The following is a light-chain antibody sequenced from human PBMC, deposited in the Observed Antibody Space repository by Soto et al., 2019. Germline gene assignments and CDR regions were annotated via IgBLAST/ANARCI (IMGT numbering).Light chain of an antibody. CDR3: QQRSNWPPSIT. V-gene: IGKV3-11*01. CDR2: GAS. Sequence: EIVLTQSPATLSLSPGERATLSCRASQSVSSYLAWYQQKPGQAPRLLIHGASTRAPGFPARFSGSGSGTDFTLTISSLEPEDFAVYYCQQRSNWPPSITFGQGTRLEIK. J-gene: IGKJ5*01. CDR1: QSVSSY.